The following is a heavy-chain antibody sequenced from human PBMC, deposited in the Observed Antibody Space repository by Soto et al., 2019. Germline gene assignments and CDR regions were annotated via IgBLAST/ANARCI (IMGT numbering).Heavy chain of an antibody. D-gene: IGHD4-17*01. J-gene: IGHJ6*02. CDR2: INPGGGST. CDR1: GYIFTSHS. CDR3: ARDLRGDGDAYFYYGMDV. V-gene: IGHV1-46*01. Sequence: QVQLVQSGAEVKKPGASVKISCKPSGYIFTSHSIHWVRQAPGQGLEWLGIINPGGGSTTYAQKFRGRVSMTRDTSTSTVYMELSSLRSEDTAVYYCARDLRGDGDAYFYYGMDVWGQGTTVTVSS.